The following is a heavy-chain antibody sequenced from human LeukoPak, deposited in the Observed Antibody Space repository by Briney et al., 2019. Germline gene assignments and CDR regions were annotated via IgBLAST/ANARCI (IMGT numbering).Heavy chain of an antibody. CDR2: IHDTGST. J-gene: IGHJ4*02. CDR3: ATYYDILSGYTFDY. D-gene: IGHD3-9*01. CDR1: GGSISRSNR. V-gene: IGHV4-4*02. Sequence: SETLSLTCTVSGGSISRSNRWSWVRQPPGKGLEWIGEIHDTGSTNYNPPLKSRVTMSLDKSKNQFSLNLNSVTAADTAVYYCATYYDILSGYTFDYWGQGTLVVVSS.